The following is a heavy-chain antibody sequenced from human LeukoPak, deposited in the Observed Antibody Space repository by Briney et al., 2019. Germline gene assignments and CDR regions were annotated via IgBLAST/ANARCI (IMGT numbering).Heavy chain of an antibody. Sequence: SESLSLTCAVSRYSITRGYYWAWIRQPPGKGLEWIGSIYHSGNTYYNPSPKSRLTMSVDTSKNRFSLNLRSVTAADTAVYFCARAYSSTWYGGDTFDIWGQGTMVTVSS. CDR1: RYSITRGYY. V-gene: IGHV4-38-2*01. J-gene: IGHJ3*02. CDR3: ARAYSSTWYGGDTFDI. CDR2: IYHSGNT. D-gene: IGHD6-13*01.